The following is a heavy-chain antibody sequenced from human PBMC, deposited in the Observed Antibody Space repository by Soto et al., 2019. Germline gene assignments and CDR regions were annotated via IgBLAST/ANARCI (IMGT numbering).Heavy chain of an antibody. CDR3: ARGIPYSSGWPVDY. CDR1: GCTFSSYA. D-gene: IGHD6-19*01. V-gene: IGHV1-69*06. CDR2: IIPIFGTA. Sequence: QVQLVQSGAEVKKPGSSVKVSCKASGCTFSSYAITWVRQAPGQGLEWMGGIIPIFGTANYAQKFQGRVTITADKSTSTAYMELSSLISEDTAVYYCARGIPYSSGWPVDYWGQGTLVTVSS. J-gene: IGHJ4*02.